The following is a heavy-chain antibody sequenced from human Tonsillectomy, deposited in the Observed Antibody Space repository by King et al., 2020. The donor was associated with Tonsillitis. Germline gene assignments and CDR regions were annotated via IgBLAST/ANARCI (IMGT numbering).Heavy chain of an antibody. Sequence: VQLQESGPGLVKPSETLSLTCTVSGYSISSGYYWGWIRKPPGKGLEWIGSIYNSGSTYYNPSLKSRVTISVDTSKNQFSLKLSSVTAADTAVYYCARGKGYCSSTSCLNWFDPWGQGTLVTVSS. CDR1: GYSISSGYY. D-gene: IGHD2-2*01. V-gene: IGHV4-38-2*02. J-gene: IGHJ5*02. CDR2: IYNSGST. CDR3: ARGKGYCSSTSCLNWFDP.